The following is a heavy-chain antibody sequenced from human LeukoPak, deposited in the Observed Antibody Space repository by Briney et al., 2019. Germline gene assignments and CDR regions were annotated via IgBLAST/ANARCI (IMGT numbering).Heavy chain of an antibody. V-gene: IGHV4-31*03. CDR3: ATPYCGTISCLDVFDI. CDR1: GVSISSDKYY. Sequence: TLSLTCTVSGVSISSDKYYWSWIRQRPGKGLEWIVYMCYSESTSYNPSLKRRVSISLGTPKNQFSLKLTSVTAADTAVYYCATPYCGTISCLDVFDIWGQGTMVTVSS. CDR2: MCYSEST. J-gene: IGHJ3*02. D-gene: IGHD2-21*01.